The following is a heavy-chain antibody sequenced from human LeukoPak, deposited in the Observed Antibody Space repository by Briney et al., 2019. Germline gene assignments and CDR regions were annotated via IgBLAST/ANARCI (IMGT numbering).Heavy chain of an antibody. CDR3: ATRPGMGINYFDL. CDR1: GFTFSTYW. V-gene: IGHV3-74*01. CDR2: ISSDGSIT. Sequence: GGSLRLSCAASGFTFSTYWMHWVRHAPGKGLVWVSRISSDGSITGYADSVKGRFTISRDNTRNTVYLQMNNLSAEDTAVYYCATRPGMGINYFDLWGRGTLVTVSS. J-gene: IGHJ2*01. D-gene: IGHD1-1*01.